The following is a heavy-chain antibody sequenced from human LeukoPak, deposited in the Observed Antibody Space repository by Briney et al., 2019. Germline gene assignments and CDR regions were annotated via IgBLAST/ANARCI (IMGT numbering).Heavy chain of an antibody. CDR2: IWYDGSNK. Sequence: PGRSLRLSCAASGFTFSDYGMHCVRQAPGKGPEWVAVIWYDGSNKSYADSVKGRFTISRDNSRNTLYLQMNSLRAEDTAVYYCVRELPPVVQYYFDYWGPGTLVTVSS. D-gene: IGHD3-22*01. V-gene: IGHV3-33*01. CDR1: GFTFSDYG. CDR3: VRELPPVVQYYFDY. J-gene: IGHJ4*02.